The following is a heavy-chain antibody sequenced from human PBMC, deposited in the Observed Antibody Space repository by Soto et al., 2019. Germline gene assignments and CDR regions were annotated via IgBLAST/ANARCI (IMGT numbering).Heavy chain of an antibody. CDR2: ISENGGIT. CDR3: AIEYYSSGTH. D-gene: IGHD3-10*01. Sequence: EVQLVESGGGLVQPGGSLRLSCAASGFTFSTYWMQWVRQVPGEGLVWVSSISENGGITTYADSVKGRFTISRDNAKNTLYLQMNGLRVEDTAIYYGAIEYYSSGTHWGQGTLVTVST. V-gene: IGHV3-74*01. J-gene: IGHJ1*01. CDR1: GFTFSTYW.